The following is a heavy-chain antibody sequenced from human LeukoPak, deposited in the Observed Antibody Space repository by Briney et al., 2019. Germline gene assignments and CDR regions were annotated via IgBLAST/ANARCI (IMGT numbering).Heavy chain of an antibody. Sequence: AGGSLRLSCAASGFTFSSYAMSWVRQAPGKGLEWVSAISGSGGSTYYADSVKGRFTISRDNSKNTLYLQMNSLRAEDTAVYYCAKSPVVVTAIDYFDYWGQGTLVTVSS. CDR2: ISGSGGST. CDR1: GFTFSSYA. V-gene: IGHV3-23*01. J-gene: IGHJ4*02. D-gene: IGHD2-21*02. CDR3: AKSPVVVTAIDYFDY.